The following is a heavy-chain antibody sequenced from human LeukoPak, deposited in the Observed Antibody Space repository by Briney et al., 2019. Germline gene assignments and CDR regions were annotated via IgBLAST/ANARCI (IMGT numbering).Heavy chain of an antibody. CDR3: ARLAYSSGWPIDH. V-gene: IGHV4-59*08. J-gene: IGHJ4*02. D-gene: IGHD6-19*01. CDR1: CGSISSYY. Sequence: PSETLSLTCTVSCGSISSYYWNWIRQPPGKRLEWIGYIYDRGSTNYNPSFKSRVIISVDRSKNQFSLKLRSVTAADTAVYYCARLAYSSGWPIDHWGQGILVTVSS. CDR2: IYDRGST.